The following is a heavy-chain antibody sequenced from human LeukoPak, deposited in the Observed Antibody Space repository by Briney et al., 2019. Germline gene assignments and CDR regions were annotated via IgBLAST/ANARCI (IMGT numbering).Heavy chain of an antibody. Sequence: GGSLRLSCAASGFTFSGYAMSWVRQAPGKGLEWVSAISGSGGSTYYADSVKGRLTISRDNSKNTLYLQMNSLRAEDTAVYYCAKKPLRYFDVAPFDYWGQGTLVTVSS. V-gene: IGHV3-23*01. D-gene: IGHD3-9*01. J-gene: IGHJ4*02. CDR1: GFTFSGYA. CDR3: AKKPLRYFDVAPFDY. CDR2: ISGSGGST.